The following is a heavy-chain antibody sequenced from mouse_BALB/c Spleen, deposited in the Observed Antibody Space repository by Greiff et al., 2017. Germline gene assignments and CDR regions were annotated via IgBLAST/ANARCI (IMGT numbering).Heavy chain of an antibody. J-gene: IGHJ3*01. CDR2: ISDGGSYT. V-gene: IGHV5-4*02. CDR1: GFTFSDYY. CDR3: ARDYYGNPGWFAY. D-gene: IGHD2-1*01. Sequence: EVNVVESGGGLVKPGGSLKLSCAASGFTFSDYYMYWVRQTPEKRLEWVATISDGGSYTYYPDSVKGRFTISRDNAKNNLYLQMSSLKSEDTAMYYCARDYYGNPGWFAYWGQGTLVTVSA.